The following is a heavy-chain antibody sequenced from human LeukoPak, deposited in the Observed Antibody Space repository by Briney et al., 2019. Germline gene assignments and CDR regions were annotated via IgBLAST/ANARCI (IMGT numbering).Heavy chain of an antibody. CDR2: IYYSGST. J-gene: IGHJ4*02. CDR3: ARGSRIEAAALDY. Sequence: PSQTLSLTCTVSGGSISSGGYYWSWIRQHPGKGVEWIGYIYYSGSTYYNPSLKSRVTISVDTSKNQFSLKLSSVTAADTAVYYCARGSRIEAAALDYWGQGTLVTVSS. CDR1: GGSISSGGYY. D-gene: IGHD6-13*01. V-gene: IGHV4-31*03.